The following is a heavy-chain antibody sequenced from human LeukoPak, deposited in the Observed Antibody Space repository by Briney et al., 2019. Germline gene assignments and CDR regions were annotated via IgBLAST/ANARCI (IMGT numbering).Heavy chain of an antibody. Sequence: GASVKVSCKASGYTFTGYYMHWVRQAPGQGLEWMGWINPNSGGTNYAQKFQGRVTMTRDTSISTAYMELSRLRSDDTAVYYCARDAGYSDAWPVDYWGQGTLVTVSS. CDR1: GYTFTGYY. CDR3: ARDAGYSDAWPVDY. J-gene: IGHJ4*02. CDR2: INPNSGGT. V-gene: IGHV1-2*02. D-gene: IGHD6-13*01.